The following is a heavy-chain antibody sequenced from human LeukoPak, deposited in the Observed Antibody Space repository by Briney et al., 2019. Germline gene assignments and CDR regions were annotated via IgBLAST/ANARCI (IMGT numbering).Heavy chain of an antibody. CDR1: GASISSSTYY. V-gene: IGHV4-39*07. CDR3: ARTAYNSGPDY. Sequence: SETLSLTCTVSGASISSSTYYWGWIRQPPGKGLEWIGSNTYYNPSLKSRVTKSVDRSKNQFSLKLSSVTAADTAVYYCARTAYNSGPDYWGQGTLVTVSS. D-gene: IGHD6-19*01. CDR2: NT. J-gene: IGHJ4*02.